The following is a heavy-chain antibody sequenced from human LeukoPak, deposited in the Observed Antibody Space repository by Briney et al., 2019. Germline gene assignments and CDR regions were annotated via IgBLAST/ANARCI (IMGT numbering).Heavy chain of an antibody. D-gene: IGHD2-2*01. CDR3: ARGRLTAAALDY. CDR2: MNPNSGNT. J-gene: IGHJ4*02. Sequence: GASVNVSFKASGYTFTIYDINWVRQATGQGLEWMGWMNPNSGNTGYAQKFQGRVTMTRNTSISTAYMELSSLRSEDTAVYYCARGRLTAAALDYWGQGTLVTVSS. V-gene: IGHV1-8*01. CDR1: GYTFTIYD.